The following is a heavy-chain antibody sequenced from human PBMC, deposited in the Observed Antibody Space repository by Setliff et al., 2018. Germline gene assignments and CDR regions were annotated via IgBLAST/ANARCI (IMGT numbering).Heavy chain of an antibody. D-gene: IGHD3-16*01. J-gene: IGHJ4*02. V-gene: IGHV3-74*01. CDR2: YDSDGSST. CDR1: GLTHSSYW. CDR3: ARDGGEY. Sequence: GGSLRLSCATSGLTHSSYWMHWVRQAPGKGLLWVSRYDSDGSSTSYADSVKGRFTISRDNAKNSLYLQMNSLRAEDTAVYYCARDGGEYWGQGTLVTVSS.